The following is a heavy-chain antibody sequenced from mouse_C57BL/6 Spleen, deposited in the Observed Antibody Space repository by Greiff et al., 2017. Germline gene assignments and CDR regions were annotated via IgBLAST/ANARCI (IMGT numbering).Heavy chain of an antibody. Sequence: VQLQQSGAELARPGASVKLSCKASGYTFTSYGISWVKQRTGQGLEWIGEIYPRSGNTYYNEKFKGKATLTADKSSSTAYMELGSLTSEDSAVYFCARSGYYWFACWGQGALVTVSA. CDR1: GYTFTSYG. V-gene: IGHV1-81*01. CDR3: ARSGYYWFAC. CDR2: IYPRSGNT. D-gene: IGHD1-1*01. J-gene: IGHJ3*01.